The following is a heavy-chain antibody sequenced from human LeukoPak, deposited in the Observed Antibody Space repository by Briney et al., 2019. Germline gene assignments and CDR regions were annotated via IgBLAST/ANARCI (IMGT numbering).Heavy chain of an antibody. CDR3: ARGHWGLDN. CDR1: GFTFSNFY. V-gene: IGHV3-11*04. CDR2: IANSGSAV. J-gene: IGHJ4*02. D-gene: IGHD7-27*01. Sequence: GGSLRLSCAASGFTFSNFYMTWIRQAPGKGLEWVSYIANSGSAVEYADSVKGRFTMSRDNGQNSLYLQMNSLRPDGTAIYYCARGHWGLDNWGQGTLVTVSS.